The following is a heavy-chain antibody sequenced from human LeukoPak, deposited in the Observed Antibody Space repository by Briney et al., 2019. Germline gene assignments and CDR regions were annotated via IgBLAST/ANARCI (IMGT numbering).Heavy chain of an antibody. CDR3: ARAPEYYYDSSGYYRSGYYYYMDV. V-gene: IGHV3-21*01. CDR2: ISSSSSYI. J-gene: IGHJ6*03. D-gene: IGHD3-22*01. Sequence: PGGSLRLSCAASGFTFSSYSMNWVRQAPGKGLEWVSSISSSSSYIYYADSVKGRFTISRDNAKNSLYLQMNSLRAEDTAVYYCARAPEYYYDSSGYYRSGYYYYMDVWGKGTTVTVSS. CDR1: GFTFSSYS.